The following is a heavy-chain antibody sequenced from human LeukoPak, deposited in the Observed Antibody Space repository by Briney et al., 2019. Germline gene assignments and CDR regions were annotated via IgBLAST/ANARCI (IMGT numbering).Heavy chain of an antibody. CDR2: IYTSGST. CDR1: GGSISSGSYY. V-gene: IGHV4-61*02. J-gene: IGHJ4*02. D-gene: IGHD3-22*01. CDR3: AGSQGGYWTSFDY. Sequence: SETLSLTCTVSGGSISSGSYYWSWIRQPAGKGLEWIGCIYTSGSTNYNPSLKSRVTISVDTSKNQYSLKLSSVTAADTAVYYCAGSQGGYWTSFDYWGQGTLVTVSS.